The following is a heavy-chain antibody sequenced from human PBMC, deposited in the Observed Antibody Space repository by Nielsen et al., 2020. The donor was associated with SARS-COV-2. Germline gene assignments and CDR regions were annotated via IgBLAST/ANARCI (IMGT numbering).Heavy chain of an antibody. Sequence: WIRQPPGKGLEWVSSISSSSSYIYYADSVKGRFTISRDNSKNMFYLQMNSLRAEDTAVYYCAKETRPRYCSSTSCYTKYYCAMDVWGQGTTVTVS. CDR3: AKETRPRYCSSTSCYTKYYCAMDV. V-gene: IGHV3-21*04. CDR2: ISSSSSYI. D-gene: IGHD2-2*02. J-gene: IGHJ6*02.